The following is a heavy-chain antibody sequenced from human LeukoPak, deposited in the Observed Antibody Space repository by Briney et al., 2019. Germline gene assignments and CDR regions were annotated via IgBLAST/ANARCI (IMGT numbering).Heavy chain of an antibody. Sequence: GGSLRLSCAASGFTFSSYVMHWVRQAPGKGLEWVAITSYDGSNEYYADSVKGRFTISRDNAKNSLYLQMNSLRAEDTAVYYCAELGITMIGGVWGKGTTVTISS. V-gene: IGHV3-30*04. CDR2: TSYDGSNE. D-gene: IGHD3-10*02. CDR3: AELGITMIGGV. CDR1: GFTFSSYV. J-gene: IGHJ6*04.